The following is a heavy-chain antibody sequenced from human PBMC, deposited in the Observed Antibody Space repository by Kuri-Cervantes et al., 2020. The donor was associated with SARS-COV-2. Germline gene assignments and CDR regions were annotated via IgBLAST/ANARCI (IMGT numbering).Heavy chain of an antibody. V-gene: IGHV4-59*01. Sequence: SETLSLTCTVSGGSISSYYWSWIRQPPGKGLEWIGYSYYSGSTNYNPSLKSLVTISVDTSKNQFSLKLSSVTAADTAVSYCARETGFWSGDNWFDPWGQGTLVTVSS. CDR2: SYYSGST. J-gene: IGHJ5*02. D-gene: IGHD3-3*01. CDR1: GGSISSYY. CDR3: ARETGFWSGDNWFDP.